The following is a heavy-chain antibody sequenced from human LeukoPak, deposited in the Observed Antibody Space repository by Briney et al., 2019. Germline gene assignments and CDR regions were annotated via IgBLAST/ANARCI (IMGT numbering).Heavy chain of an antibody. J-gene: IGHJ5*02. CDR2: INHSGST. Sequence: SETLSLTCAVYGGSFSGYYWSWIRQPPGKGLEWIGEINHSGSTNYNPSLKSRGTISVDTSKNQFSLKLSSVTAADTAVYYCARHPRRGIVVRGAVRGIDNWFDPWGQGTLVTVSS. V-gene: IGHV4-34*01. CDR1: GGSFSGYY. D-gene: IGHD3-10*01. CDR3: ARHPRRGIVVRGAVRGIDNWFDP.